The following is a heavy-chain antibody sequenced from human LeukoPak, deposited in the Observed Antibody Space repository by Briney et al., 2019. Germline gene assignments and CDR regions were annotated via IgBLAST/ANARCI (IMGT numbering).Heavy chain of an antibody. CDR3: ARDRYYGSGSFDY. CDR2: ISSSGSTI. J-gene: IGHJ4*02. Sequence: GGSLRLSCAASGFTFSSYEMNWVRQAPGKGLEWVSYISSSGSTIYYADSVEGRFTISRDNAKNSLYLQMNSLRAEDTAVYYCARDRYYGSGSFDYWGQGTLVTVSS. V-gene: IGHV3-48*03. D-gene: IGHD3-10*01. CDR1: GFTFSSYE.